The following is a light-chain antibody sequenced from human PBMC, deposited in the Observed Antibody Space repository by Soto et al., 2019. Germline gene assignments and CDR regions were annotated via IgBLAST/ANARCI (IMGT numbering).Light chain of an antibody. CDR1: SSDVGVYNY. CDR2: DVS. CDR3: CAYAGSYTFVV. V-gene: IGLV2-11*01. J-gene: IGLJ2*01. Sequence: QSALTQPRSVSGSPGQSVTISCTGTSSDVGVYNYVSWYQQHPGKAPKLMIYDVSKRPSGVPDRFSGSKSGNTASLTIYGLQAEDEADYYCCAYAGSYTFVVFGGGTKLTVL.